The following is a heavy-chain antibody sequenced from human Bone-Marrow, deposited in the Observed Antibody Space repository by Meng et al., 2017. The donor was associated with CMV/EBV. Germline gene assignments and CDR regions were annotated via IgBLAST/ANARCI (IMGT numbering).Heavy chain of an antibody. CDR3: AKDLLLFGGPNAYFDY. D-gene: IGHD3-16*01. CDR1: GFRFDDYG. J-gene: IGHJ4*02. V-gene: IGHV3-30*02. CDR2: IRHDGTNK. Sequence: GGSLRLSCVASGFRFDDYGMHWVRQTPGKGLEWVAFIRHDGTNKFYGDSVKGRFTISRDNSKNTVYLQMNSLRPEETAVYYCAKDLLLFGGPNAYFDYWGQGTAVTVPS.